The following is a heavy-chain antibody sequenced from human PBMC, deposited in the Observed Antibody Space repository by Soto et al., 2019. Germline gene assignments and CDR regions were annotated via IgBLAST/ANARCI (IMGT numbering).Heavy chain of an antibody. CDR1: GGSIISGGYS. D-gene: IGHD3-9*01. CDR3: ARKNFDWSNGPFDY. Sequence: SETLSLICAVSGGSIISGGYSWIWIRQPPGKGLEWIGYIYHSGSTYYNPSLKSRVTISVDRSKNQFSLKLSSVTAADTAVYYCARKNFDWSNGPFDYWGQGTLVTVSS. V-gene: IGHV4-30-2*01. J-gene: IGHJ4*02. CDR2: IYHSGST.